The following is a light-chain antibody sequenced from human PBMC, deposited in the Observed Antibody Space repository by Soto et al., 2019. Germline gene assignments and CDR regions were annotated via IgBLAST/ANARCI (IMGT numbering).Light chain of an antibody. J-gene: IGKJ2*01. CDR1: LNFSRNY. Sequence: DIVLPQCPGTLSLSPGDRATPSCTARLNFSRNYLNRYLQKPGKAPRLLIYGASSRATGIPDTFSGSGSGTDFTRSFRRLEPEDFAVYYRQHYGTAPPRYTFGQGTKLEIK. V-gene: IGKV3-20*01. CDR2: GAS. CDR3: QHYGTAPPRYT.